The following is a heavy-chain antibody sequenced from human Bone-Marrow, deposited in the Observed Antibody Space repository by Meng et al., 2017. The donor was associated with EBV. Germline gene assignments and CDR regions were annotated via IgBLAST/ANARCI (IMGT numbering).Heavy chain of an antibody. CDR1: GGSISSGGYF. J-gene: IGHJ5*02. V-gene: IGHV4-30-4*01. Sequence: QVQLQESGPGLVKPSQTLSLTCAGSGGSISSGGYFWSWIRQPPGKGLEWIGYIYYSGSTYYNPSLKSRVTISVDTSKNQFSLKLSSVTATDTAVYYCARGSMLRGVITWFGPWGQGTLVTVSS. CDR2: IYYSGST. D-gene: IGHD3-10*01. CDR3: ARGSMLRGVITWFGP.